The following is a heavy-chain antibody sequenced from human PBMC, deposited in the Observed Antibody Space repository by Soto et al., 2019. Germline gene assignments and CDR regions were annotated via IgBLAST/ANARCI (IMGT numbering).Heavy chain of an antibody. Sequence: QLQLQESGPGLVNPSETLSLTCTVSGGSISSSSYYWGWIRQPPGKGLEWIGGIYYSGSTYYNPSLTILVTLAVISAKSQFSLKRITVTAADAAVYYGDPGRSSYSSGTDGFDIWGQGTMVTVSS. D-gene: IGHD6-19*01. CDR3: DPGRSSYSSGTDGFDI. V-gene: IGHV4-39*01. CDR2: IYYSGST. CDR1: GGSISSSSYY. J-gene: IGHJ3*02.